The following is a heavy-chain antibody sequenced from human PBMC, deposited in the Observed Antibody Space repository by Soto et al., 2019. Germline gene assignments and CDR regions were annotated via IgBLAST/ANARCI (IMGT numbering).Heavy chain of an antibody. V-gene: IGHV1-18*01. Sequence: VASVKVSCKASGYTFTSYGISWVRQAPGQGLEWLGWISAYNGNTNYAQKLQGRLTMTTDTSTSPASTELRSLRNDDTGVYSCASDNRGLYNWNPGWCDPWGQVTLVTVSS. CDR2: ISAYNGNT. J-gene: IGHJ5*02. CDR1: GYTFTSYG. D-gene: IGHD1-20*01. CDR3: ASDNRGLYNWNPGWCDP.